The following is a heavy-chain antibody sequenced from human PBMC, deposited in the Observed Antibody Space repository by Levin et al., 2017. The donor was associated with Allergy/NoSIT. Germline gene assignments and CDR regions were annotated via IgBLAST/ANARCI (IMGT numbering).Heavy chain of an antibody. CDR2: IYYSGST. CDR1: GGSISSSSYY. V-gene: IGHV4-39*01. Sequence: SETLSLTCTVSGGSISSSSYYWGWIRQPPGKGLEWIGSIYYSGSTYYNPSLKSRVTISVDTSKNQFSLKLSSVTAADTAVYYCARRGSRITMVQGDYFDYWGQGTLVTVSS. CDR3: ARRGSRITMVQGDYFDY. J-gene: IGHJ4*02. D-gene: IGHD3-10*01.